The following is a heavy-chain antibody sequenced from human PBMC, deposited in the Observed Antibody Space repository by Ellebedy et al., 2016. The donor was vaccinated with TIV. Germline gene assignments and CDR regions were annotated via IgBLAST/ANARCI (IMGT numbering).Heavy chain of an antibody. J-gene: IGHJ4*02. CDR2: ISSSSSTI. CDR1: GFTFSTYR. CDR3: ARDPIWFGDHTHFDY. D-gene: IGHD3-10*01. V-gene: IGHV3-48*02. Sequence: PGGSLRLSCAASGFTFSTYRMNWVRQAPGKGLEWVSYISSSSSTIYYADSVKGRFTISRDNAKNSLYLQMNSLRDEDTAVYYCARDPIWFGDHTHFDYWGQGTLVTVSS.